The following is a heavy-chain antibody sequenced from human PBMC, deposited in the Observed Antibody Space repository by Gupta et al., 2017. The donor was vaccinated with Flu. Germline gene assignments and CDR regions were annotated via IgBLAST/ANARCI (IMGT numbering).Heavy chain of an antibody. V-gene: IGHV3-21*01. D-gene: IGHD4-17*01. CDR2: ISSSSSYI. CDR1: GFTFSTYS. J-gene: IGHJ4*02. Sequence: EVQLVESGGGLVKPGGSLSLSCAASGFTFSTYSMNWVRQAPGEGLEWVSSISSSSSYIYHADSVKGRFTISRDNANNSLYLQMNSLRAEDTAVYYCARYFGDSQPYDYWGLGTLVTVSS. CDR3: ARYFGDSQPYDY.